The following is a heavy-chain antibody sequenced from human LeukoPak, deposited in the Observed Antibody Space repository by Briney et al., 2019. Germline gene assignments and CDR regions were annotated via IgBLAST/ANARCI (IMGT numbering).Heavy chain of an antibody. D-gene: IGHD6-19*01. CDR3: AKDLGISGWHLDY. CDR1: GFTFSSYA. CDR2: ISGSGDST. V-gene: IGHV3-23*01. Sequence: GGSLRLSCADSGFTFSSYAMSWVRQAPGKGLEWVSGISGSGDSTYYADSVKGRFTISRDNSKNTLYLQMNSLRAEDTAVYYCAKDLGISGWHLDYWGQGTLVTVSS. J-gene: IGHJ4*02.